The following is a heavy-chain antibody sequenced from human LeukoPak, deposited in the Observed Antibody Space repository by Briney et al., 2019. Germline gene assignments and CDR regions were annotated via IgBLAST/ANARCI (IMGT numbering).Heavy chain of an antibody. D-gene: IGHD3-3*01. V-gene: IGHV4-59*01. CDR1: GGSISSYY. CDR3: ARVGVFGVVIGYFDY. CDR2: IYYSGST. Sequence: SETLSLTCTVSGGSISSYYWSWIRQPPGKGLEWIGYIYYSGSTDYNPSLKSRVTISVDTSKNQFSLKLSSVTAADTAVYYCARVGVFGVVIGYFDYWGQGTLVTVSS. J-gene: IGHJ4*02.